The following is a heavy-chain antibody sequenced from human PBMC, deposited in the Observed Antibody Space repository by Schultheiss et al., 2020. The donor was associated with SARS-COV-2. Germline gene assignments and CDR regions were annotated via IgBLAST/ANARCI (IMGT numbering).Heavy chain of an antibody. CDR1: GGSISSGDYY. V-gene: IGHV4-61*08. Sequence: SQTLSLTCTVSGGSISSGDYYWSWIRQPPGKGLEWIGEINHSGSTNYNPSLKSRVTISVDTSKNQFSLKLSSVTAADTAVYYCARLPHYYYGMDVWGQGTTVTVSS. CDR3: ARLPHYYYGMDV. J-gene: IGHJ6*02. CDR2: INHSGST.